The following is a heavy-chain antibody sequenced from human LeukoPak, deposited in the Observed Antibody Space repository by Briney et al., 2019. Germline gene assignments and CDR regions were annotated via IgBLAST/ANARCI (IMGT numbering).Heavy chain of an antibody. CDR3: ARDLGILGY. J-gene: IGHJ4*02. Sequence: GGSLRLSCVASGFTFSNYSMNWVRQAPGKGLEWVSYISSGSSTSYYADSVKGRLTISRDNAKNSLYLQMNSLRGEDTAVYYCARDLGILGYWGQGTLVTVSS. V-gene: IGHV3-48*01. CDR1: GFTFSNYS. D-gene: IGHD1-14*01. CDR2: ISSGSSTS.